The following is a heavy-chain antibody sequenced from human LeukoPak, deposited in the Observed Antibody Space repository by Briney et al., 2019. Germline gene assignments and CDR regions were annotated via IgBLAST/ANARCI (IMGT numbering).Heavy chain of an antibody. CDR3: ARFPRSTTSALDY. CDR2: IYPGDSDT. D-gene: IGHD1-26*01. V-gene: IGHV5-51*01. CDR1: GYSFTSYW. Sequence: GGALQISCKGSGYSFTSYWIGWVRQLPGKGLEGRGIIYPGDSDTRYSPSFQGQVTISADKSISTAYLQWSSLKASDTAMYYCARFPRSTTSALDYWGQGTLVTVSS. J-gene: IGHJ4*02.